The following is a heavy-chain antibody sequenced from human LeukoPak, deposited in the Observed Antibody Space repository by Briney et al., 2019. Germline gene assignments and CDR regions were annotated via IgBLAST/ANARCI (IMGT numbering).Heavy chain of an antibody. J-gene: IGHJ5*02. V-gene: IGHV1-8*03. CDR2: MNPNSGNT. CDR1: GYTFTSYD. CDR3: ARASGSGWVNWFDP. Sequence: ASVKVSCKASGYTFTSYDINWVRQATGQGLEWMGWMNPNSGNTGYAQKFQGRVTITRNTSISTAYMELSSLRSDDTAVYYCARASGSGWVNWFDPWGQGTLVTVSS. D-gene: IGHD6-19*01.